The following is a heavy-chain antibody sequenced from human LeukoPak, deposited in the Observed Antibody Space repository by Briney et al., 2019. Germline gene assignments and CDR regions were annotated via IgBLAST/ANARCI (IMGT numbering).Heavy chain of an antibody. Sequence: GGSLRLSCAASGFTFSSYAMSWVRQAPGKGLEWVSAISGSGGSTYYADSVKGRFTISRDNAKNSLYLQMNSLRAEDTAVYYCARDQVAYCGGDCSELFDYWGQGTLVTVSS. J-gene: IGHJ4*02. V-gene: IGHV3-23*01. D-gene: IGHD2-21*02. CDR1: GFTFSSYA. CDR2: ISGSGGST. CDR3: ARDQVAYCGGDCSELFDY.